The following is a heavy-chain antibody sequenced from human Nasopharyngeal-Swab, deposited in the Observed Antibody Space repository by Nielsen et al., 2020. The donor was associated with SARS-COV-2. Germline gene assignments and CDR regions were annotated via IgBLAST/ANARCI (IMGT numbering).Heavy chain of an antibody. V-gene: IGHV3-73*01. CDR2: IGDKDHNYAT. J-gene: IGHJ4*02. CDR3: TTDFYFDY. Sequence: GESLKISCAASGFIFSVSAIHWVRQASGKGLEWVGRIGDKDHNYATTYGASMQGRFTISRDDSKNTAFLQMDSLKTEDTALYYCTTDFYFDYWGQGTLVTVSS. CDR1: GFIFSVSA.